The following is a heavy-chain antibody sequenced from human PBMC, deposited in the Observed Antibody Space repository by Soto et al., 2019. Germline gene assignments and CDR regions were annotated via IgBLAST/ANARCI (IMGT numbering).Heavy chain of an antibody. D-gene: IGHD3-9*01. J-gene: IGHJ6*03. CDR3: ARTVLGPDLLADSFVDYYYYMDV. CDR2: VYYTGST. Sequence: SETLSLTCTVSGGSISNFYWSWIRQPPGKGLEWIGYVYYTGSTSYNPSLKRRVTFSADSSRGQFSLRLNSVTAADTAVYYCARTVLGPDLLADSFVDYYYYMDVWGQGITVTVSS. CDR1: GGSISNFY. V-gene: IGHV4-59*08.